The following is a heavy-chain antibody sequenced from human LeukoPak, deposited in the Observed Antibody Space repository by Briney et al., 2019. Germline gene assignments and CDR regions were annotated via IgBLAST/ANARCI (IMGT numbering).Heavy chain of an antibody. CDR2: IYSGGST. D-gene: IGHD3-22*01. CDR1: GFTVSSNY. CDR3: ARGTYYHNMDV. Sequence: GGSLRLSCAASGFTVSSNYMSWVRQAPGKGLEWVSVIYSGGSTYYADSVKGRFTISRDNSKNTLYLQMNSLRAEDTAVYYCARGTYYHNMDVWGKGTTVTISS. J-gene: IGHJ6*03. V-gene: IGHV3-53*01.